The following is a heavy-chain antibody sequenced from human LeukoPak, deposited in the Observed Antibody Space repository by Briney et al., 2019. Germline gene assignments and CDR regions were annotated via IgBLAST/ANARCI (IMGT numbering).Heavy chain of an antibody. CDR1: GGSISSSSYY. V-gene: IGHV4-39*07. J-gene: IGHJ4*02. CDR2: IYYSGST. CDR3: AYYGSGSYYVN. D-gene: IGHD3-10*01. Sequence: SETLSLTCTVSGGSISSSSYYWGWIRQPPGKGLEWIGSIYYSGSTYYNPSLKSRVTISVDTSKNQFSLKLSSVTAADTAVYYCAYYGSGSYYVNWGQGTLVTVSS.